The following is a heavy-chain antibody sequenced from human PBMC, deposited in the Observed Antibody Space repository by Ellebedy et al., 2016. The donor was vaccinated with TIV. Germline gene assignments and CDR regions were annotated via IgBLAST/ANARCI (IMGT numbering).Heavy chain of an antibody. CDR2: ISSSGDDT. V-gene: IGHV3-64D*06. CDR1: GFSFSRYA. CDR3: VKAGLGMVGTEAFDA. D-gene: IGHD3-3*01. Sequence: GESLKISCSASGFSFSRYAMHWVRQALGKGLEYVSAISSSGDDTYHADFVKGRFTISRDNSKNTLYLQMNNLRTEDTTTYFCVKAGLGMVGTEAFDAWGQGTVVIVSS. J-gene: IGHJ3*01.